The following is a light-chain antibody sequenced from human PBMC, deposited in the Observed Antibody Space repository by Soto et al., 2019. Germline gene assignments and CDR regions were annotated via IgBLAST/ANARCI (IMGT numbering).Light chain of an antibody. J-gene: IGKJ5*01. V-gene: IGKV3-15*01. CDR1: QSVSSN. CDR3: QQYNKWPIT. CDR2: GAS. Sequence: EIVMTQSPATLSVSPGERATLSCRASQSVSSNLAWYQQKPGQAPRLLIYGASTGATGFPARFSGSGSGTEFTLTISSLQSEDFAVYYCQQYNKWPITFVQGTRLEIK.